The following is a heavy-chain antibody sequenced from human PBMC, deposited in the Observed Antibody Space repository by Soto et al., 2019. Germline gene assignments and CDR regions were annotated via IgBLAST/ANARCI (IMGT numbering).Heavy chain of an antibody. J-gene: IGHJ4*02. Sequence: QVQLVESGGGVVQPGRSLRLSCAASGFPFSNYGMHWVRQAPGKGLEWVAVIYYDGSSKYYADSVKARFTISRDNSQNTLYLQMNSLRADDTAVYYCARVAFSRGTYYPFDYWGQGTLVTVSS. CDR3: ARVAFSRGTYYPFDY. CDR1: GFPFSNYG. D-gene: IGHD1-26*01. CDR2: IYYDGSSK. V-gene: IGHV3-33*01.